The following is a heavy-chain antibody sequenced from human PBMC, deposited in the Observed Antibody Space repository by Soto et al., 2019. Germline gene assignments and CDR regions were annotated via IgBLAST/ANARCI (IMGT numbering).Heavy chain of an antibody. D-gene: IGHD2-2*01. CDR1: GGSISSGGYY. J-gene: IGHJ6*04. V-gene: IGHV4-31*03. Sequence: SETLSLTCTVSGGSISSGGYYWSWIRQHPGKGLEWIGYIYYSGSTYYNPSLKSRVTISVDTSKNQFSLKLSSVTAADTAVYYCARESIVVVPAAPPVWGEGTKVTSPQ. CDR3: ARESIVVVPAAPPV. CDR2: IYYSGST.